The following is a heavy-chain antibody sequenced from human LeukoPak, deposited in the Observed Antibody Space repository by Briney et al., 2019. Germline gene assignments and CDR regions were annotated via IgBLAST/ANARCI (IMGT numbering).Heavy chain of an antibody. CDR3: ASGSPYYDFWSGYYPY. V-gene: IGHV4-61*02. CDR2: IYTSGST. CDR1: GGSISSGSYY. Sequence: SQTLSLTCTVSGGSISSGSYYWSWIRQPAGKGLEWTGRIYTSGSTNYNPSLKSRVTISVDTSKNQFSLKLSSVTAADTAVYYCASGSPYYDFWSGYYPYWGQGTLVTVSS. D-gene: IGHD3-3*01. J-gene: IGHJ4*02.